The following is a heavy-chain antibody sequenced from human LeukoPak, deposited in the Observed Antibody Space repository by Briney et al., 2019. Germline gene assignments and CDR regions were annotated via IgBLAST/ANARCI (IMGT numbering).Heavy chain of an antibody. CDR1: GFTFSSYA. D-gene: IGHD3-16*02. V-gene: IGHV3-23*01. CDR3: AKEDYDYVWGSYRSTPTFDY. J-gene: IGHJ4*01. Sequence: PGGSLRLSCAASGFTFSSYAMSWVRQAPGKGLEWVSAISGSGGSTYYADSVKGRFTISRDNSKNTLYLQMNSLRAEDTAVYYCAKEDYDYVWGSYRSTPTFDYWGHGTLVTVSS. CDR2: ISGSGGST.